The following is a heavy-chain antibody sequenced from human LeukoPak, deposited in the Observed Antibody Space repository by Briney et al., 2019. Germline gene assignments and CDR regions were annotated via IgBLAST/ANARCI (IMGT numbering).Heavy chain of an antibody. CDR2: IWYDGSNK. CDR1: GFTFSSYG. CDR3: AREYYDILTGYYLYYYAMDV. J-gene: IGHJ6*02. D-gene: IGHD3-9*01. V-gene: IGHV3-33*01. Sequence: PGGSLRLSCAASGFTFSSYGMHWVRQAPGKGLEWVAVIWYDGSNKYYADSVKGRFTISRDNSKNTLYLQMNSLRAEDTAVYYCAREYYDILTGYYLYYYAMDVWGQGTTVTVSS.